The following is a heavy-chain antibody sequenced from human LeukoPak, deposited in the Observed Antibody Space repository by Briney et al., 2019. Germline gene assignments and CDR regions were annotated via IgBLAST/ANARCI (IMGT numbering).Heavy chain of an antibody. Sequence: PSETLSLTCTVSGYSISFGYYWGWIRQPPGKGLEWIGSIYHSGSTNYNPSLKSRVTISVDTSKNQFSLKLSSVTAADTAVYYCARGRYTYGGAVGDYFDYWGQGTLVTVFS. D-gene: IGHD5-18*01. CDR1: GYSISFGYY. V-gene: IGHV4-38-2*02. J-gene: IGHJ4*02. CDR2: IYHSGST. CDR3: ARGRYTYGGAVGDYFDY.